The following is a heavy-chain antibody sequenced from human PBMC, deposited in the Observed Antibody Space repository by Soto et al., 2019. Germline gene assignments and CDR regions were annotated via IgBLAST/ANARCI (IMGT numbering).Heavy chain of an antibody. D-gene: IGHD1-7*01. J-gene: IGHJ2*01. CDR3: ANTPTIEITGTTPGWYFDL. V-gene: IGHV3-23*01. CDR1: GFTFSSYA. Sequence: PGGSLRLSCAASGFTFSSYAMSWVRQAPGKGLEWVSAISGSGGSTYYADSVKGRFTISRDNSKNTLYLQMNSLRAEDTAVYYCANTPTIEITGTTPGWYFDLWGRGTLVTVSS. CDR2: ISGSGGST.